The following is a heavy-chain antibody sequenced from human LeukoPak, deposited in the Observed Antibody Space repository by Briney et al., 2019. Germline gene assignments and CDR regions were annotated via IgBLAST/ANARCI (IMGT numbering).Heavy chain of an antibody. CDR1: GFTFSSYA. CDR3: ARSDIVVVPAAPDAFGAFDI. Sequence: GGSLRLSCAASGFTFSSYAMHWVRQAPGKGLEWVAVISYDGSNKYYADSVKGRFTISRDNSKNTLYLQMNSLRAEDTAVYYCARSDIVVVPAAPDAFGAFDIWGQGTMVTVSS. V-gene: IGHV3-30-3*01. J-gene: IGHJ3*02. D-gene: IGHD2-2*01. CDR2: ISYDGSNK.